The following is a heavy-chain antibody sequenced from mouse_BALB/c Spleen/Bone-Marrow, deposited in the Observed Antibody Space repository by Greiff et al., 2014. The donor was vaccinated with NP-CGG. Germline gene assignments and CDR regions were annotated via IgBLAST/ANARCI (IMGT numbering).Heavy chain of an antibody. D-gene: IGHD4-1*01. Sequence: VQLQPSGAELVRPGASVKLSCKASGYTFTSYWINWVKQRPGQGLEWIGNIYPSDSYTNYNQKFKDKATLTVDKSSSTAYMQLSSPTSEDSAVYYCTTGTRFAYWGQGTLVTVSA. V-gene: IGHV1-69*02. J-gene: IGHJ3*01. CDR1: GYTFTSYW. CDR3: TTGTRFAY. CDR2: IYPSDSYT.